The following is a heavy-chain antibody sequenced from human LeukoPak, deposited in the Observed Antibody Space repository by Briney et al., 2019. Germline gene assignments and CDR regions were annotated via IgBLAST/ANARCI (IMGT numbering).Heavy chain of an antibody. D-gene: IGHD6-13*01. CDR2: MNPNSGNT. Sequence: EASVKVSCKASGYTFTSYGINWVRQATGQGLEWMGWMNPNSGNTGYAQKFQGRVTMTRNTSISTAYMELSSLRSEDTAVYYCARPGSAGSSIRNWFDPWGQGTLVTVSS. CDR1: GYTFTSYG. V-gene: IGHV1-8*02. J-gene: IGHJ5*02. CDR3: ARPGSAGSSIRNWFDP.